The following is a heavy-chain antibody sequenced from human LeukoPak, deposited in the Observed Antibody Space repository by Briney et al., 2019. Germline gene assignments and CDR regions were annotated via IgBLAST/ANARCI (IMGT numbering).Heavy chain of an antibody. CDR2: IYHSGST. V-gene: IGHV4-38-2*01. CDR1: GYSISSGYY. CDR3: ARVLSSGTDWFDP. Sequence: PSETLSLTCAVSGYSISSGYYWGWIRPHPGKGREWIGSIYHSGSTYYNPSLKSRVTISVDTSKNQFSLKLSSVTAADTAVYYCARVLSSGTDWFDPWGQGTLVTVSS. D-gene: IGHD6-13*01. J-gene: IGHJ5*02.